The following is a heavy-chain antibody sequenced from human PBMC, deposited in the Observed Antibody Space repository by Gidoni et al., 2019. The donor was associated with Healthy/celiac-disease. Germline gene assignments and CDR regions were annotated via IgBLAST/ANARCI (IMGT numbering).Heavy chain of an antibody. J-gene: IGHJ1*01. CDR3: ARGGDGYNLSGSAEYFQH. D-gene: IGHD5-12*01. V-gene: IGHV4-31*03. CDR2: LYYSGST. Sequence: VQLQESGPGLVKPSQTLSLTCTVSGGSISSGGSYWSWIRQHPGKGLEWIGYLYYSGSTYYNPSLKSRVTISVDTSKNQFSLKLSSVTAADTAVYYCARGGDGYNLSGSAEYFQHWGQGTLVTVSS. CDR1: GGSISSGGSY.